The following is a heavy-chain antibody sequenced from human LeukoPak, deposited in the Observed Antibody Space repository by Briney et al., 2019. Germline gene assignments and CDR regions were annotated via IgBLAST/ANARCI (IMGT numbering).Heavy chain of an antibody. Sequence: SETLSLTCTVSGGSISSSSYYWGWIRQPPGKGLEWIGSIYYSGSTYYNPSLKSRVTISVDTSKKQFSLKLSSVTAADTAVYYCARHEGTIAARLFYYYYGMDVWGQGITVTVSS. V-gene: IGHV4-39*01. J-gene: IGHJ6*02. D-gene: IGHD6-6*01. CDR1: GGSISSSSYY. CDR3: ARHEGTIAARLFYYYYGMDV. CDR2: IYYSGST.